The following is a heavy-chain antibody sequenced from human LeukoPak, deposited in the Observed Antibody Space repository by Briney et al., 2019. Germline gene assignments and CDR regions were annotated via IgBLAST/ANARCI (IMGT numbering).Heavy chain of an antibody. J-gene: IGHJ6*03. CDR1: GGSMSSYY. V-gene: IGHV4-4*09. CDR3: ARRHHYFYYMDV. CDR2: IFPSGSA. Sequence: PSETLSLTCTVSGGSMSSYYWSWIRQSPVKGLEWIGYIFPSGSAFYNPSLESRVTISLDTSENQFSMRLSSVTAADTAVYYCARRHHYFYYMDVWGKGTTVTVSS.